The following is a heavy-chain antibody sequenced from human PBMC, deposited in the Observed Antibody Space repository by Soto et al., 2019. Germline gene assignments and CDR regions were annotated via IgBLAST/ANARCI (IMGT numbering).Heavy chain of an antibody. V-gene: IGHV4-30-4*01. CDR2: IYYRGST. D-gene: IGHD3-9*01. CDR1: GGSIRSGDNY. CDR3: ARDDPTPYYDILTWPSYYYGMDV. Sequence: PSETLSLTCTVSGGSIRSGDNYWSWIRQTPGKGLEWIGYIYYRGSTYYNPSLKSRVTISVDTSKNQFSLKLSSVTAADTAVYYCARDDPTPYYDILTWPSYYYGMDVWGQGTTVTVSS. J-gene: IGHJ6*02.